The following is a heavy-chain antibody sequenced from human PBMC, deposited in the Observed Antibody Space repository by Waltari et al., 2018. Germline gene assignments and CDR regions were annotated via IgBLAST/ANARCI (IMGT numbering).Heavy chain of an antibody. Sequence: QVQLQESGPGLVKPSETLSLTCAVSGYSISSGYNWGWIRQPPGKGLEWIGSIYHSGSTYYNPSLKSRVTISVDTSKNQFSLKLSSVTAADTAVYYCAGLGAPSGMDVWGQGTTVTVSS. CDR3: AGLGAPSGMDV. V-gene: IGHV4-38-2*01. CDR2: IYHSGST. D-gene: IGHD3-10*01. CDR1: GYSISSGYN. J-gene: IGHJ6*02.